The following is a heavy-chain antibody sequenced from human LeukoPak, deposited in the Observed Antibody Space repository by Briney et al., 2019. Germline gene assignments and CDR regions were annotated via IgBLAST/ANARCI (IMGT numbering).Heavy chain of an antibody. J-gene: IGHJ4*02. V-gene: IGHV3-23*01. D-gene: IGHD2-2*03. CDR2: IGGSGTRT. CDR3: AKDSHWILFDD. CDR1: GSTFRNYG. Sequence: GGSLRLSCAVSGSTFRNYGMSWGRQAPGKGLEWVSGIGGSGTRTYYADSVKGRFTISRDNSKNTLYLQMNSLRDEDTAVYYCAKDSHWILFDDWGQGTLVTVSS.